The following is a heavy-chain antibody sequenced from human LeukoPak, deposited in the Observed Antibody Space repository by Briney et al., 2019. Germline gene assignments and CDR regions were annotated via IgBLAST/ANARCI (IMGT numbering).Heavy chain of an antibody. V-gene: IGHV3-48*02. CDR3: ARGLRGDYYDSSGYSDY. J-gene: IGHJ4*02. CDR1: GFTFSSYS. D-gene: IGHD3-22*01. CDR2: ISSSSSTI. Sequence: GGSLRLSCAASGFTFSSYSMNWVRQAPGKGLEWVSYISSSSSTIYYADSVKGRFTISRDNAKNSLYLQMNSLRDEDTAVYYCARGLRGDYYDSSGYSDYWGQGTLVTVSS.